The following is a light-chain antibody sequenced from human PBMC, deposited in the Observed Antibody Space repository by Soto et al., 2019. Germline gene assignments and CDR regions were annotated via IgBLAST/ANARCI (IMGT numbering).Light chain of an antibody. CDR3: QQSYSTLWT. CDR1: QSISSY. CDR2: AAS. J-gene: IGKJ1*01. V-gene: IGKV1-39*01. Sequence: DIQMTQTPSTRSASVGDRFTITCLASQSISSYLNWYQQKPGKAPKLLIYAASSLQSGVPSRFSGSGSGTDFTLTISSLQPEDFATYYCQQSYSTLWTFGQGTKVDIK.